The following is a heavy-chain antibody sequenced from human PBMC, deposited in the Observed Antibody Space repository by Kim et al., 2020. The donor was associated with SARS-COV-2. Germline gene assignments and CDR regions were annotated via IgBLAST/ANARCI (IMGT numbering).Heavy chain of an antibody. CDR3: AREVDSSSTYYFDY. D-gene: IGHD6-13*01. J-gene: IGHJ4*02. CDR1: GYTFTSYG. Sequence: ASVKVSCKASGYTFTSYGISWVRQAPGQGLEWMGWISAYNGNTNYAQKLQGRVTMTTDTSTSTAYMELRSLRSDDTAVYYCAREVDSSSTYYFDYWGQGTLVTVSS. V-gene: IGHV1-18*04. CDR2: ISAYNGNT.